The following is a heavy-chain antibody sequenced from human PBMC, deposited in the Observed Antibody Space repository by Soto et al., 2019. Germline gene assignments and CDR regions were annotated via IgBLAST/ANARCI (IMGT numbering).Heavy chain of an antibody. Sequence: ASVKVSCKASGYTFTSYGISWVRQAPGQGLEWMGWISAYNGNTNYAQKLQGRVTMTTDTSTSTAYMELRSLRSDDTAVYYCARGVSYYYDSPGFDPWGQGTLVTVSS. D-gene: IGHD3-22*01. CDR2: ISAYNGNT. V-gene: IGHV1-18*01. J-gene: IGHJ5*02. CDR3: ARGVSYYYDSPGFDP. CDR1: GYTFTSYG.